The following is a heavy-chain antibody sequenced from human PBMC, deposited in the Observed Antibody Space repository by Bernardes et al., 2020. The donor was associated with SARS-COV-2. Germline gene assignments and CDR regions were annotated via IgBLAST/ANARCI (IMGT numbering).Heavy chain of an antibody. V-gene: IGHV3-21*06. J-gene: IGHJ4*01. CDR2: ISGGGDST. Sequence: GGSLRLSCAASGFTFSSYSFKWVRQAPGKGPEWVSSISGGGDSTTYADSMKGRFTISRDNAKNLLYLQMNSLRVEDTAVYYCAREIDIPVGGKFRPPDYWGLGTRVNV. D-gene: IGHD2-15*01. CDR3: AREIDIPVGGKFRPPDY. CDR1: GFTFSSYS.